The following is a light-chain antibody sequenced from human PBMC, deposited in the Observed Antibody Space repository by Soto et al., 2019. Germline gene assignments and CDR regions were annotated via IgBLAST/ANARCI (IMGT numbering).Light chain of an antibody. Sequence: QSALTQPPSASGSPGQSVTISCTGTSSDVGGYNSVSWYHHHPGKAPQLMIYGVTKRPSGVPDRFSGSKSGNTASLTVSGLQADDEADYYCSSYVGSSSFVVFGGGTKLTVL. CDR3: SSYVGSSSFVV. CDR2: GVT. J-gene: IGLJ3*02. CDR1: SSDVGGYNS. V-gene: IGLV2-8*01.